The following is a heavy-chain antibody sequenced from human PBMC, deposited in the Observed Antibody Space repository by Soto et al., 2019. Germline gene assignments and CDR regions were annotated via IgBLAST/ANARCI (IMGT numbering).Heavy chain of an antibody. J-gene: IGHJ3*02. CDR3: ARSLQDYVWGSYRSYAFAI. V-gene: IGHV1-46*01. CDR1: GYTFTSYY. CDR2: INPTGVST. Sequence: QVQLVQSGAEVKKPGASVKVSCKASGYTFTSYYMHWVRKAPVQGLAWMGIINPTGVSTSYAQKFQVRVTMTRDTSTSTVYMGLSSLRSEDTAVYYCARSLQDYVWGSYRSYAFAIWFQGTMVTVS. D-gene: IGHD3-16*02.